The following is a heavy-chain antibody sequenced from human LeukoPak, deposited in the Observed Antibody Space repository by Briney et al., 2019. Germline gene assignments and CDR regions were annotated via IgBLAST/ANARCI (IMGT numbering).Heavy chain of an antibody. D-gene: IGHD1-14*01. CDR2: ISYDGSNK. CDR3: ARDLLPGPDY. J-gene: IGHJ4*02. CDR1: GFTFSSYA. V-gene: IGHV3-30-3*01. Sequence: PGRSLRLSCAASGFTFSSYAMHWVRQAPGKGLEWVAIISYDGSNKYYADSVKGRFTISRDNSKNTLYLQMNSLRGEDTAVYYCARDLLPGPDYWGQGTLVTVSS.